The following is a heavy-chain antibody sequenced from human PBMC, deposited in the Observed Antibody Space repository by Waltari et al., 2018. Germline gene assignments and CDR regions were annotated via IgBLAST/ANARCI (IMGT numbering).Heavy chain of an antibody. CDR1: TSYW. V-gene: IGHV5-51*01. J-gene: IGHJ4*02. CDR3: ARRADSSGWIDY. CDR2: IYPGDSDT. D-gene: IGHD6-19*01. Sequence: TSYWIGWVRQMPGKGLEWMGIIYPGDSDTRYSPSFQGQVTISADKSISTAYLQWSSLKASDTAMYYCARRADSSGWIDYWGQGTLVTVSS.